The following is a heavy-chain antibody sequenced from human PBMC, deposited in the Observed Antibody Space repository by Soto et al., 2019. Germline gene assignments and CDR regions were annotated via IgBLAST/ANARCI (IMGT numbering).Heavy chain of an antibody. CDR1: SAPVSSSTYT. V-gene: IGHV4-39*01. Sequence: QLQLQESGPGLVKPSETLSLTCTVSSAPVSSSTYTWGWIRQPPGKGLEWIGSIYYSGSTYYNPSLNSRVTVSVDTSKNRFSLTVTSVTAADTAVYYCARLHGYCISSSCHGHYAMDVWGQGTTVTVSS. D-gene: IGHD2-2*01. J-gene: IGHJ6*02. CDR2: IYYSGST. CDR3: ARLHGYCISSSCHGHYAMDV.